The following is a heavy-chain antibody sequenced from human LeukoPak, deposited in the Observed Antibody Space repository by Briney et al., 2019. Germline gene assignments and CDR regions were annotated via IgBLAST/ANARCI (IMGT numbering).Heavy chain of an antibody. CDR2: INHSGSA. J-gene: IGHJ3*02. V-gene: IGHV4-34*01. CDR3: ARGFYDSGGQKRGGAFDI. D-gene: IGHD3-22*01. Sequence: SETLSLTYAVHGGSFSGYYWGWIRHPPGKGLEWIGEINHSGSANYNPSLKSRAIMSDDTSKSQFSLKLSSVTAADTAVYYCARGFYDSGGQKRGGAFDIWGQGTLVTVSS. CDR1: GGSFSGYY.